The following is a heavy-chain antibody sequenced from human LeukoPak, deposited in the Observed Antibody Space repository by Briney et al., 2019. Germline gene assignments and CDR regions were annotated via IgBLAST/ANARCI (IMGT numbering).Heavy chain of an antibody. Sequence: GGSLRLSCAASGFTVSSNYMSWVRQAPGKGLEWVSVIYSGGSTYYADSVKGRFTISRDNSKNTLYLQMNSLRAEDTAVYYCARTPYDYVWGSYHTEDYWGQGTLVTVSS. D-gene: IGHD3-16*01. V-gene: IGHV3-53*01. J-gene: IGHJ4*02. CDR3: ARTPYDYVWGSYHTEDY. CDR1: GFTVSSNY. CDR2: IYSGGST.